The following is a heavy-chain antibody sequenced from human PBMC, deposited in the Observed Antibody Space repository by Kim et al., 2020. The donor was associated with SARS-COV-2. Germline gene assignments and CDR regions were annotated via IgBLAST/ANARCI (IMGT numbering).Heavy chain of an antibody. J-gene: IGHJ4*02. V-gene: IGHV3-21*04. CDR2: ISSSNYV. CDR1: GFTFTDYI. Sequence: GGSLRLSCAASGFTFTDYIMNWVRQAPGKGLEWVSAISSSNYVFYADSLRGRFTISRDNAKNSLFLQMNSLRAEDTAVYYCAGDYGSGSTTGFWGQGTLVTVSS. D-gene: IGHD3-10*01. CDR3: AGDYGSGSTTGF.